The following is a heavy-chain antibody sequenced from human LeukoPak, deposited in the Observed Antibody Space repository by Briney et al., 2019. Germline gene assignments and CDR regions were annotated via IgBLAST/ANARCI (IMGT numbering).Heavy chain of an antibody. CDR2: IYTSGST. CDR3: ARGWYDSSGQYYRYFDV. Sequence: SETLSLTCTVSGGSISTYYWSWIRQPPGKGLEWIGYIYTSGSTMYNPSLKSRVTMSVETSKKQFSLKLNSLTAADTAVYYCARGWYDSSGQYYRYFDVWGRGTLVTVSS. CDR1: GGSISTYY. J-gene: IGHJ2*01. D-gene: IGHD3-22*01. V-gene: IGHV4-4*09.